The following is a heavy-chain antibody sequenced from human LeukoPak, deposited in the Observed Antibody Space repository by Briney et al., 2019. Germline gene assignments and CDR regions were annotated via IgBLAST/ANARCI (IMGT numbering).Heavy chain of an antibody. J-gene: IGHJ4*02. CDR3: ARARNYYDSSGIDY. CDR1: GGSFSGYY. D-gene: IGHD3-22*01. V-gene: IGHV4-34*01. Sequence: SETLSLTCAVYGGSFSGYYWSWIRQPPGKGLEWIGEINHSGSTKYNPSLKSRVTISVDTSKNQFSLKLSSVTAADTAVYYCARARNYYDSSGIDYWGQGTLVTVSS. CDR2: INHSGST.